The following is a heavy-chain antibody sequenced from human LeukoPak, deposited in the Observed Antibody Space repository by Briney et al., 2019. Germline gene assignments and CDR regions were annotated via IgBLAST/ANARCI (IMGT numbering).Heavy chain of an antibody. D-gene: IGHD2-15*01. CDR3: AREDCSGGSCYGGFDC. CDR1: GDSVSSNSAA. V-gene: IGHV6-1*01. Sequence: SQTLSLTCAISGDSVSSNSAAWNWIRQSPSRGLEWLGRTYQRSNLYNDYALSVKSRITINPDTSKNQFSLQLNSVTPEDTAVYYCAREDCSGGSCYGGFDCWGQGTLVTVSS. J-gene: IGHJ4*02. CDR2: TYQRSNLYN.